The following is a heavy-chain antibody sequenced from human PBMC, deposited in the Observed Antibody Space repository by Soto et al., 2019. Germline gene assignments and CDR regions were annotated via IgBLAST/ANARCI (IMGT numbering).Heavy chain of an antibody. CDR2: INPSGGST. Sequence: ASVKVSCKASGYSFTGHNIHWVRHVPGQGLERMGVINPSGGSTKYMATFQGRVTITRDMSTSTAYMELSSLRSEDTAVYYCAASPSYGDYNLDYWGQGTLVTVSS. CDR3: AASPSYGDYNLDY. CDR1: GYSFTGHN. J-gene: IGHJ4*02. V-gene: IGHV1-46*01. D-gene: IGHD4-17*01.